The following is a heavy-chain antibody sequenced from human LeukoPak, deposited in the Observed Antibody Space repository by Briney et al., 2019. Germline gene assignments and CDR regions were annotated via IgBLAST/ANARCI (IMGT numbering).Heavy chain of an antibody. J-gene: IGHJ4*02. CDR1: GGSISSYY. D-gene: IGHD3-16*01. CDR2: IYYSGST. CDR3: ATGDGGPRCRD. V-gene: IGHV4-59*12. Sequence: SETLSLTCTVSGGSISSYYWSWIRQPPGKGLEWIGYIYYSGSTNYNPSLKSRVTISVDTSKNQFSLKLSSVTAADTAVYYCATGDGGPRCRDWGQGTLVTVSS.